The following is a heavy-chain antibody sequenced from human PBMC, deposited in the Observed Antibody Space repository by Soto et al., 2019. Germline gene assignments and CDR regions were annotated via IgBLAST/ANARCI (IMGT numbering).Heavy chain of an antibody. CDR3: ARDLYEGTGWTFGY. V-gene: IGHV4-59*01. J-gene: IGHJ4*02. Sequence: PSETLSLTCTVSGGSISNYYWSWIRQPPGKGLEWIGYIHYTGSTNCDPSLKSRVTISVDTSKNQFSLNLRSVTAADTAIYYCARDLYEGTGWTFGYWGQGILVTVSS. CDR1: GGSISNYY. D-gene: IGHD3-22*01. CDR2: IHYTGST.